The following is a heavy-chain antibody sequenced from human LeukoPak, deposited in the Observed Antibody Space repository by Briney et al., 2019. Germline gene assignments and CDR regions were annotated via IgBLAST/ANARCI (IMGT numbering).Heavy chain of an antibody. CDR2: ISGSGGST. V-gene: IGHV3-23*01. D-gene: IGHD3-10*01. CDR3: AKDTYYYGSGSYYY. Sequence: GGSLRLSCAASGFTFSNYAMSWVRQAPGKGLEWVSTISGSGGSTYYADSVKGQFTISRDNSKNTLYLQMNSMRAEDTAVYYCAKDTYYYGSGSYYYWGQGTLVTVSS. CDR1: GFTFSNYA. J-gene: IGHJ4*02.